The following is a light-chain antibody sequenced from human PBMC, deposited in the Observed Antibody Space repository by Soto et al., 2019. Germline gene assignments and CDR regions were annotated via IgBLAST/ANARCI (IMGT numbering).Light chain of an antibody. Sequence: QSALTQPRSVSGSPGQSVTISCTGTSSDVGGSNYVSWYQQHPGKAPKLMIYDVSKRPSGVPDRFSGSKSGNTASLTISGLQAEDEADCYCCSYAGSYTVVFGGGTKLTVL. CDR2: DVS. CDR3: CSYAGSYTVV. J-gene: IGLJ2*01. V-gene: IGLV2-11*01. CDR1: SSDVGGSNY.